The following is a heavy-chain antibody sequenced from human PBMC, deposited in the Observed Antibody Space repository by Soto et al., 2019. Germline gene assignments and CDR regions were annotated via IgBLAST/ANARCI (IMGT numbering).Heavy chain of an antibody. CDR2: TFDSRIN. Sequence: SETLSLTCTVSGGSISSGGYYWSWIRQNTGKCPRLIVYTFDSRINSCHPPLKSRITISVDTSKNPLFLTVISWTAADTALYECAGDIVSVAGNTLRGQGTLVIASS. J-gene: IGHJ1*01. V-gene: IGHV4-31*03. D-gene: IGHD6-19*01. CDR1: GGSISSGGYY. CDR3: AGDIVSVAGNTL.